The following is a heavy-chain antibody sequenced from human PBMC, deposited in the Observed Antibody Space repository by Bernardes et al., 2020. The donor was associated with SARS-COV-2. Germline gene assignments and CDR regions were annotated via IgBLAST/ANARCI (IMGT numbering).Heavy chain of an antibody. J-gene: IGHJ4*02. Sequence: GGSLRLSCAASGFTFSNYGMNWVRQAPGKGLEWVSYLSSSSTTIYYADSVKGRFTMSRDNAKNSLYLQMNSLRAEDTAVYYCARVSRVRIELFHYQRETDYWGQGTLVTVSS. CDR2: LSSSSTTI. CDR3: ARVSRVRIELFHYQRETDY. CDR1: GFTFSNYG. V-gene: IGHV3-48*01. D-gene: IGHD3-10*01.